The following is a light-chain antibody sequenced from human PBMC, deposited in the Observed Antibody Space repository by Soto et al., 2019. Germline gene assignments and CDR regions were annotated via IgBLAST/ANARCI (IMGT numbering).Light chain of an antibody. CDR2: GAS. Sequence: EVVMTQSPATLSVSPGERVTLSCRASQSVRSNLAWYQQKPGQSPRLLIYGASTRATGIPARFSGSGSGTEFTLTISSLQSEDFAVYYCQQYNTWRSISFGQGTRLEIK. CDR3: QQYNTWRSIS. V-gene: IGKV3-15*01. J-gene: IGKJ5*01. CDR1: QSVRSN.